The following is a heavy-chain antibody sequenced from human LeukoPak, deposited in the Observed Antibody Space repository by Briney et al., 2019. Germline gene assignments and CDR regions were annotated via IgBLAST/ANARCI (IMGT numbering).Heavy chain of an antibody. V-gene: IGHV4-59*01. CDR1: GGSISSYY. CDR2: IYYSGST. D-gene: IGHD6-13*01. J-gene: IGHJ4*02. CDR3: ARDIREYSSSWYDY. Sequence: PSETLSLTCTVSGGSISSYYWSWIRQPPGKGLEWIGYIYYSGSTNYNPSLKSRVTISVDTSKNQFSLKLSSVTAADTAVYYCARDIREYSSSWYDYWGQGTLDTVSS.